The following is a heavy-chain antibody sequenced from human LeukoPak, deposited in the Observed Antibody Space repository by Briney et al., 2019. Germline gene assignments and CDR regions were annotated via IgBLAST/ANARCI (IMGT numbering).Heavy chain of an antibody. V-gene: IGHV3-30*02. CDR2: IRYDGSKK. J-gene: IGHJ4*02. CDR1: GFTFSYYG. D-gene: IGHD3-22*01. CDR3: AKDFYSSGYFVDY. Sequence: PGGSLRLSCAASGFTFSYYGMSWVRQAPRKGLEWVAFIRYDGSKKYYADSVKGRSAISRDNSKNTLYLQMNSLRAEDTAVYYCAKDFYSSGYFVDYWGQGTLVTVSS.